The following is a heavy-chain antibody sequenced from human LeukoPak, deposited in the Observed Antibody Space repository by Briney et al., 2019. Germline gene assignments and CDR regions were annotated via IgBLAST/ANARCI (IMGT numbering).Heavy chain of an antibody. CDR3: ARQFYDSSGYSHGY. CDR1: GFTVSSNY. J-gene: IGHJ4*02. CDR2: IYSGGST. V-gene: IGHV3-66*04. D-gene: IGHD3-22*01. Sequence: GGSLRLSCAASGFTVSSNYMSWVRQAPGKGLEWVSVIYSGGSTYYADSVKGRFTISRDNSKNTLYLQMNSLRAEDTAVYYCARQFYDSSGYSHGYWGQRTLVTVSS.